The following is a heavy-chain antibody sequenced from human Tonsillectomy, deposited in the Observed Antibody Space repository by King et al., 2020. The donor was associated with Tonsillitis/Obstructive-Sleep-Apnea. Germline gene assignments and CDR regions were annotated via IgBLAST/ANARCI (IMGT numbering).Heavy chain of an antibody. CDR2: ISSSSSTI. D-gene: IGHD2-2*01. V-gene: IGHV3-48*02. CDR3: ARARYCSSTSCTPVHYYYYMDV. Sequence: EVKLVESGGGLVQPGGSLRLSCAASGFTFSSYSMNWVRQAPGKGLEWVSYISSSSSTIYYADSVKGRFTISRDNAKNSLYLQMNSLRDEDTAVYYCARARYCSSTSCTPVHYYYYMDVWGKGTTVTVSS. J-gene: IGHJ6*03. CDR1: GFTFSSYS.